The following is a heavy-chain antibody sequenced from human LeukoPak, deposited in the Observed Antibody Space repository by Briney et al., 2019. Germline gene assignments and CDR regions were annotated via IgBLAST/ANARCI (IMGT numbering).Heavy chain of an antibody. D-gene: IGHD5-12*01. J-gene: IGHJ4*02. V-gene: IGHV4-38-2*02. CDR2: IYDSGST. CDR3: ARAGGYSGYDRFDY. CDR1: GYSISSGYY. Sequence: SETLSLTCTVSGYSISSGYYWGWIRQPPGKGLEWIGSIYDSGSTHYNPSLKSRVTISVDTSKNQFSLKLSSVTAADTAVYYCARAGGYSGYDRFDYWGQGTLVTVSS.